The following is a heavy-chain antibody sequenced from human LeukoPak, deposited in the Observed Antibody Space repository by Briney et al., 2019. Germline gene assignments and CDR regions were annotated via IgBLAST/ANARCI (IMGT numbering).Heavy chain of an antibody. J-gene: IGHJ4*02. CDR1: GFTFSDYY. D-gene: IGHD7-27*01. CDR2: IWYDGSNK. Sequence: GGSLRLSCAASGFTFSDYYMSWIRQAPGKGLEWVAVIWYDGSNKYYADSVKGRFTISRDNSKNTLYLQMNSLRAEDTAVYYCARELLGGFDYWGQGTLVTVSS. CDR3: ARELLGGFDY. V-gene: IGHV3-33*08.